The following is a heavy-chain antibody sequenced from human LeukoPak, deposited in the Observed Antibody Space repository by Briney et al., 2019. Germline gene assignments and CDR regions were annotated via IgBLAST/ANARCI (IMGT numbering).Heavy chain of an antibody. V-gene: IGHV1-46*01. J-gene: IGHJ5*02. CDR1: GYTFTSYY. CDR2: INPSGGTT. D-gene: IGHD3-22*01. Sequence: ASVKVSCKASGYTFTSYYMHWVRQAPGQGLEWKGIINPSGGTTDYAQKFQGRVTMTRDTSTSTVYMELSSLRSEDTAVYYCARGHVSRRYYDSSDYLDWFDPWGQGTLVTVSS. CDR3: ARGHVSRRYYDSSDYLDWFDP.